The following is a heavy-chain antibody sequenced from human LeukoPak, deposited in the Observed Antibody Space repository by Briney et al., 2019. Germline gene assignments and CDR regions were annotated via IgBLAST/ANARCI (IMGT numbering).Heavy chain of an antibody. D-gene: IGHD3-10*01. Sequence: PSETLSLTCTVSGGSISNSIYYWGWIRQPPGKGLEWIGTIYYSGSTYYNPSLKSRVTISVDTSKNQFSLKLSSVTAADTAVYYCAREGYGSHAFDIWGQGTMVTVSS. J-gene: IGHJ3*02. V-gene: IGHV4-39*01. CDR3: AREGYGSHAFDI. CDR1: GGSISNSIYY. CDR2: IYYSGST.